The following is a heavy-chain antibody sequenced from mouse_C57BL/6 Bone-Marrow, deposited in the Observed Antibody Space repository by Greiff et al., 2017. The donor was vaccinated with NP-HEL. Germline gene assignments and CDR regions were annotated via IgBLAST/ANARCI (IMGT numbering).Heavy chain of an antibody. J-gene: IGHJ3*01. CDR3: ARGDLLWSAY. CDR1: GYAFTNYL. Sequence: VKLMESGAELVRPGTSVKVSCKASGYAFTNYLIEWVKQRPGQGLEWIGVINPGSGGTNYNEKFKGKATLTADKSSSTAYMQLSSLTSDDSAVYFCARGDLLWSAYWGQGTLVTVSA. D-gene: IGHD2-1*01. V-gene: IGHV1-54*01. CDR2: INPGSGGT.